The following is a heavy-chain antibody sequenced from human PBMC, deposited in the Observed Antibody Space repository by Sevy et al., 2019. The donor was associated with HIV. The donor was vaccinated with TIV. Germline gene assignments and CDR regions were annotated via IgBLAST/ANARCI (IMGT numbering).Heavy chain of an antibody. CDR2: LSPKRGST. J-gene: IGHJ6*02. D-gene: IGHD5-18*01. CDR3: ARGGSGDDWNYGYRFYRMDV. Sequence: ASVKVSCKASGDTFNTFDINWVRQAPGQGLEWMGWLSPKRGSTGFAQKFQGRLTMTRDTSINTAYMELSSLSSEDTTVNYCARGGSGDDWNYGYRFYRMDVWGQGTTVTVSS. V-gene: IGHV1-8*02. CDR1: GDTFNTFD.